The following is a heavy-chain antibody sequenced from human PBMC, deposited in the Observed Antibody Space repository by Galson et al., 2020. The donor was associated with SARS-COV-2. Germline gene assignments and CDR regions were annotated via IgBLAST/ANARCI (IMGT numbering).Heavy chain of an antibody. Sequence: SLKISCAASGFTFDDYAMHWVRQAPGKGLEWVSGISWNSGSIGYADSVKGRFTISRDNAKNSLYLQMNSLRAEDTALYYCAKVFNYYDSRFDYWGQGTLVTVSS. D-gene: IGHD3-22*01. J-gene: IGHJ4*02. CDR1: GFTFDDYA. CDR3: AKVFNYYDSRFDY. V-gene: IGHV3-9*01. CDR2: ISWNSGSI.